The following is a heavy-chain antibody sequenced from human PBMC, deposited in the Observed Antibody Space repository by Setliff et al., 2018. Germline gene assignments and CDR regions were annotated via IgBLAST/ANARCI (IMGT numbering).Heavy chain of an antibody. CDR1: GFTFSSYS. J-gene: IGHJ4*02. Sequence: GGSLRLSCAASGFTFSSYSIHWVRQAPGKGLEWVAVVSHDENTKYYADSVKGRFTISRDNAKNSLYLQMNSLRAEDTATYYCARSENCFSTHCSPYDYWGQGTLVTVSS. CDR2: VSHDENTK. V-gene: IGHV3-30*04. D-gene: IGHD2-2*01. CDR3: ARSENCFSTHCSPYDY.